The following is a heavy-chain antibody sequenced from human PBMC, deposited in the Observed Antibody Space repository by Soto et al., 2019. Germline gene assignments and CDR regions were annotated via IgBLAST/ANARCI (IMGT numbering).Heavy chain of an antibody. CDR2: INSDGSNT. CDR1: GFTFSSYW. Sequence: GGSLRLSCAASGFTFSSYWMHWVRQAPGKGLVWISRINSDGSNTRYVDSVTGRFTISRDNAKNTVFLEMNSLRVEDTAVYYCARTSYSSSNMDVWGKGTTVTVSS. CDR3: ARTSYSSSNMDV. J-gene: IGHJ6*04. V-gene: IGHV3-74*01. D-gene: IGHD6-13*01.